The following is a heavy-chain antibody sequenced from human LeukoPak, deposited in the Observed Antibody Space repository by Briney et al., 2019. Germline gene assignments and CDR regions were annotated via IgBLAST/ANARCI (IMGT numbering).Heavy chain of an antibody. J-gene: IGHJ4*02. D-gene: IGHD6-19*01. CDR3: ATWGIAVAGTFDY. V-gene: IGHV4-59*08. CDR1: GGSISSSY. CDR2: IYYSGST. Sequence: PSETLSPTCTVSGGSISSSYWSWIRQPPGKGLEWIGYIYYSGSTNYNPSSKSRVAISVDTSKNQFSLKLSSVTAADTAVYYCATWGIAVAGTFDYWGQGTLVTAST.